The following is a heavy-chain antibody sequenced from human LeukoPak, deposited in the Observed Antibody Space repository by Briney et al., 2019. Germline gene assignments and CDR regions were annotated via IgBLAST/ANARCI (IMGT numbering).Heavy chain of an antibody. Sequence: SETLSLTCTVSGGSISSYYWSWIRQPPGKGLEWIGYIYYSGSTNYNPSLKSRVTISVDTSKNQFSRKLSSVTAADTAVYYCAREEVVAAMGAFEIWGQGTMVTVSS. D-gene: IGHD2-15*01. CDR1: GGSISSYY. CDR3: AREEVVAAMGAFEI. V-gene: IGHV4-59*01. J-gene: IGHJ3*02. CDR2: IYYSGST.